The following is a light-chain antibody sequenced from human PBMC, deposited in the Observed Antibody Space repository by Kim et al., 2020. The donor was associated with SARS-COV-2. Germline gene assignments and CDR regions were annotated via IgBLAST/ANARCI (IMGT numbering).Light chain of an antibody. CDR3: QQRNNWPLS. J-gene: IGKJ4*01. V-gene: IGKV3-11*01. Sequence: LPPGERAPLSCRASQIVSSNLAWYQQKPGQAPRLLIDGASNRATGIPARFSGSGSGTDFTLTISSLEPEDFAVYYCQQRNNWPLSFGGGTKVDIK. CDR1: QIVSSN. CDR2: GAS.